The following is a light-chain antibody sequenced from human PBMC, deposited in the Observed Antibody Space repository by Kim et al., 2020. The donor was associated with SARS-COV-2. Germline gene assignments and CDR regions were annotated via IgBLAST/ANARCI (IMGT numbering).Light chain of an antibody. CDR1: QCSLYRSDNQFF. CDR2: CAS. J-gene: IGKJ2*01. Sequence: STRRPSQCSLYRSDNQFFLALSQQNPRHPPKLLLYCASIRESGVPDRFRRSGSGTDFTLPHHSLQPEDVDVYYCPQYYRPPYTCRQGTTLEF. CDR3: PQYYRPPYT. V-gene: IGKV4-1*01.